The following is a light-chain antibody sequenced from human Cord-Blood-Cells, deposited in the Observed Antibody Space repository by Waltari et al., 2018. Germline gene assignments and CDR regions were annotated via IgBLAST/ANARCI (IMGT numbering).Light chain of an antibody. Sequence: TQSPGTLSLSPGERATLSCRASQSVSSSYLAWYQQKPGQAPRLLIYGASSRATGIPDRFSGSGSGTDITLTISRLEPEDFAVYYCQQYGSSPLYTFGQGTKLEIK. V-gene: IGKV3-20*01. J-gene: IGKJ2*01. CDR1: QSVSSSY. CDR2: GAS. CDR3: QQYGSSPLYT.